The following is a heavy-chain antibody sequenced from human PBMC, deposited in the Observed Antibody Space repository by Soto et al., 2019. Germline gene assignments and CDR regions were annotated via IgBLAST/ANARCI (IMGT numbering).Heavy chain of an antibody. V-gene: IGHV3-23*01. D-gene: IGHD3-9*01. Sequence: EVQLLESGGGSVQPGGALRLSCVASGFTFSTYAMSWVRQAPGKGLEWVSGIGGLSGGTDYADSVKGRLTISIDNSKNTLYLQMNSLRAEDTAVYFCAKVSILTESYHYYAMDVWGQGTTVTVSS. CDR2: IGGLSGGT. CDR3: AKVSILTESYHYYAMDV. J-gene: IGHJ6*02. CDR1: GFTFSTYA.